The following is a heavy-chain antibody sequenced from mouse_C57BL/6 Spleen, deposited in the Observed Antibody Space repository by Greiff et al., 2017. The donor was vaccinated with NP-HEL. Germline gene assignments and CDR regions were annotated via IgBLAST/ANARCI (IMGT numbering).Heavy chain of an antibody. J-gene: IGHJ2*01. D-gene: IGHD4-1*01. CDR3: AREANLDVGYFDY. CDR2: ISYDGSN. CDR1: GYSITSGYY. V-gene: IGHV3-6*01. Sequence: DVQLQESGPGLVKPSQSLSLTCSVTGYSITSGYYWNWIRQFPGNKLEWMGYISYDGSNNYNPSLKNRISITRDTSKNQFFLKLNSVTTEDTATYYGAREANLDVGYFDYWGQGTTLTVSS.